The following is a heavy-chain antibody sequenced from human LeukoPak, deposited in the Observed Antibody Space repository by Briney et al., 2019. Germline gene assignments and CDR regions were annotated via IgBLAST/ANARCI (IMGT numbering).Heavy chain of an antibody. CDR3: ARDKRDSSGYYYFDY. Sequence: EASVKVSCKASGGTFSSYTISWVRQAPGQGLEWMRRIIPILGIANYAQKFQGRVTITADKSTSTAYMELSSLRSEDTAVYYCARDKRDSSGYYYFDYWGQGTLVTVSS. D-gene: IGHD3-22*01. V-gene: IGHV1-69*04. CDR1: GGTFSSYT. J-gene: IGHJ4*02. CDR2: IIPILGIA.